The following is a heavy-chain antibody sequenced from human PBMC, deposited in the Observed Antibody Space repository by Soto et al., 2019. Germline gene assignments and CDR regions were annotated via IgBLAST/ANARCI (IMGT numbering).Heavy chain of an antibody. V-gene: IGHV4-34*01. CDR2: IYHSGST. CDR3: ANSKIYFFQRRGYHHVPLGF. CDR1: GGSLSNYY. Sequence: PSETLSLTCAVSGGSLSNYYWSWIRQPPGKGLEWIGEIYHSGSTSYNPSLKSRVTISVDTSKNQFYLKLSSVTAADTAVYYCANSKIYFFQRRGYHHVPLGFWGQGTLVTVSS. D-gene: IGHD3-22*01. J-gene: IGHJ4*02.